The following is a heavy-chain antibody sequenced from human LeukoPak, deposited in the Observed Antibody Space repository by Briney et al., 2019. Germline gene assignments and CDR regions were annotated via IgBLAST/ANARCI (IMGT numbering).Heavy chain of an antibody. V-gene: IGHV4-59*01. CDR3: ARDPRYCTNGVCYSNWYFDL. CDR1: GVSISSYY. J-gene: IGHJ2*01. Sequence: SETLSLTCTVSGVSISSYYWSWIRQPPGKGLEWIGYIYYSGSTNYNPSLKSRVTISVDTSKNQFSLKLSSVTAADTAVYYCARDPRYCTNGVCYSNWYFDLWGRGTLVSVSS. D-gene: IGHD2-8*01. CDR2: IYYSGST.